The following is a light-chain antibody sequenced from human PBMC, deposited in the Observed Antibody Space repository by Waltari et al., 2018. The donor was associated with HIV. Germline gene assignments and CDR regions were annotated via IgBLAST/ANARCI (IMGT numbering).Light chain of an antibody. V-gene: IGLV2-14*02. CDR2: EGS. J-gene: IGLJ2*01. CDR1: SSDVGSYNL. Sequence: QSALTQPASVSGSPGQSITISCTGTSSDVGSYNLVSWYQQHPGKAPKVMIYEGSKRPSGVSNRFSGSKSGNTASLTISGLQAEDDADYYCSSYTSSSTLVFGGGTKLTVL. CDR3: SSYTSSSTLV.